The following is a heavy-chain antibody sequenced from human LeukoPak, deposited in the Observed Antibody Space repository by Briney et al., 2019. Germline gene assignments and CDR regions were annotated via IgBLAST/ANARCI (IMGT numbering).Heavy chain of an antibody. CDR3: ARLRAGDYFDY. J-gene: IGHJ4*02. Sequence: GGSLRLSRAASGFTFSSYWMSWVRQAPGKGLEWVANIKEDGSEKYYVDSVKGRLTISRDTAKSSLYLQMNSLRAEDTAVYYCARLRAGDYFDYWGQGTLVTVSS. CDR2: IKEDGSEK. V-gene: IGHV3-7*04. CDR1: GFTFSSYW. D-gene: IGHD6-19*01.